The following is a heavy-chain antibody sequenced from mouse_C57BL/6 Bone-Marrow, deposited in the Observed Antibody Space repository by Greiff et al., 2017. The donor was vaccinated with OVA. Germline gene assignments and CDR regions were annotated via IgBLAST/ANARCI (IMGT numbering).Heavy chain of an antibody. V-gene: IGHV1-7*01. CDR1: GYTFTSYW. J-gene: IGHJ2*01. Sequence: QVHVKQSGAELAKPGASVKLSCKASGYTFTSYWMHWVKQRPGQGLEWIGYINPSSGYTKYNQKFKDKATLTADKSSSTAYMQLGSLTYEDSAVYYCARVYYGSSYGYFDYWGQGTTLTVSS. CDR3: ARVYYGSSYGYFDY. D-gene: IGHD1-1*01. CDR2: INPSSGYT.